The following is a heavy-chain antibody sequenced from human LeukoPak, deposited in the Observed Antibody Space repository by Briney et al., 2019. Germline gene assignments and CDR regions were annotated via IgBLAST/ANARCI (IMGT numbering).Heavy chain of an antibody. J-gene: IGHJ5*02. CDR3: AREKRIAAAGTHWFDP. D-gene: IGHD6-13*01. CDR1: GGTFSSYA. V-gene: IGHV1-69*13. CDR2: IIPIFGTA. Sequence: GASVKVSCKASGGTFSSYAISWVRQAPGQGLEWMGGIIPIFGTANYARKFQGRVTITADESTSTAYMELSSLRSEDTAVYYCAREKRIAAAGTHWFDPWGQGTLVTVSS.